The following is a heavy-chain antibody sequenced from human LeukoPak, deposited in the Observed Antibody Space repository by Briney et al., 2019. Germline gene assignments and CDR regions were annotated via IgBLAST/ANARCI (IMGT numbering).Heavy chain of an antibody. CDR2: INSDGSST. CDR1: GFTFSSYW. J-gene: IGHJ3*02. Sequence: PGGSLRLSCAASGFTFSSYWMHWVRQAPGKGLVWVSRINSDGSSTSYADSVKGRFTISRDNAKNTLYLQMNSLRAEDTAVYYCARDHGSYFWGCAFDIWGQGTMVTVSS. V-gene: IGHV3-74*01. CDR3: ARDHGSYFWGCAFDI. D-gene: IGHD1-26*01.